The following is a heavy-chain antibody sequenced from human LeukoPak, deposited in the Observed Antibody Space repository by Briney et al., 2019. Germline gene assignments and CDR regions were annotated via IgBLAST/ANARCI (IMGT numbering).Heavy chain of an antibody. CDR3: ARALTPDNWFDP. V-gene: IGHV4-31*01. CDR2: IYYSGST. Sequence: PSETLSLTCTVSGGSISSGGYYWSWIRQHPGKGLEWIGYIYYSGSTYYNPSLKSLVTISVDTSKNQFSLKLSSVTAADTAVYYCARALTPDNWFDPWGQGTLVTVSS. J-gene: IGHJ5*02. CDR1: GGSISSGGYY.